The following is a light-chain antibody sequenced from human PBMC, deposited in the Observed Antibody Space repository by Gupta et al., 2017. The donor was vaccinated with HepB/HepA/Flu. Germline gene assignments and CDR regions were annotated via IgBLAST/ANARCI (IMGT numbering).Light chain of an antibody. J-gene: IGKJ4*01. Sequence: PSLLSYAVGDRVTITCRASQGISSYLAWYQQKPGKAPKLLIYAASTLQSGVPSRFSGSGSGTEFTLTISSLQPEDFATYYCQQLNSYPPLTFGGGTKVEIK. CDR2: AAS. V-gene: IGKV1-9*01. CDR3: QQLNSYPPLT. CDR1: QGISSY.